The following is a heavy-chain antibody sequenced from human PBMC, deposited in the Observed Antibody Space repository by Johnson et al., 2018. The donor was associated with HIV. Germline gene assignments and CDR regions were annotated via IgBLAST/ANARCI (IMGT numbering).Heavy chain of an antibody. J-gene: IGHJ3*02. D-gene: IGHD2-15*01. V-gene: IGHV3-20*04. CDR2: SNWNGGRT. CDR3: ARALRVVVVAATFDAFDI. CDR1: GFTCDDYG. Sequence: VQLVESGGGVVRPGGSLRLSCAASGFTCDDYGMSWVRQAPGKGLEWVSGSNWNGGRTGYAASVKGRFTISRDNAKNSLYLQMNSLRAEDPALYYCARALRVVVVAATFDAFDIWGQGTMVTVSS.